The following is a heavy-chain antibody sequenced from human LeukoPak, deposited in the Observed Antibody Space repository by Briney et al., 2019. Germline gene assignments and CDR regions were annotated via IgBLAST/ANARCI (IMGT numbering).Heavy chain of an antibody. D-gene: IGHD1-14*01. CDR2: IYHSGST. Sequence: SGTLSLTCAVSGYSISSGYYWGWIRQPPGKGLEWIGSIYHSGSTYYNPSLKSRVTISVDTSKNQFSLKLSSVTAADTAVYYCARLYINYYMDVWGKGTTVTVSS. CDR3: ARLYINYYMDV. J-gene: IGHJ6*03. V-gene: IGHV4-38-2*01. CDR1: GYSISSGYY.